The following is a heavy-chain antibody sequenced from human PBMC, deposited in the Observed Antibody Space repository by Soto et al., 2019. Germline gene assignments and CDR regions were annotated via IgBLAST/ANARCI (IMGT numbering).Heavy chain of an antibody. V-gene: IGHV3-66*01. CDR1: GFTVSNNY. D-gene: IGHD2-2*01. Sequence: GSLRLSCASSGFTVSNNYMTWVRQAPGKGLEWVSLIYVGGYTYYADSVKGRFTISRDNSKNTLYLQMNSLRAEDTAVYYCARGTETSASCPDYWGQGTLVTVSS. J-gene: IGHJ4*02. CDR2: IYVGGYT. CDR3: ARGTETSASCPDY.